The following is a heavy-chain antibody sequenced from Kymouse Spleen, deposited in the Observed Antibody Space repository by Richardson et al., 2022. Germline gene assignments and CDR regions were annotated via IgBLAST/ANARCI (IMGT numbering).Heavy chain of an antibody. Sequence: EVQLVESGGGLVQPGGSLRLSCAASGFTFSSYWMHWVRQAPGKGLVWVSRINSDGSSTSYADSVKGRFTISRDNAKNTLYLQMNSLRAEDTAVYYCARDRITMVRGVIGWFDPWGQGTLVTVSS. D-gene: IGHD3-10*01. CDR2: INSDGSST. CDR1: GFTFSSYW. J-gene: IGHJ5*02. CDR3: ARDRITMVRGVIGWFDP. V-gene: IGHV3-74*01.